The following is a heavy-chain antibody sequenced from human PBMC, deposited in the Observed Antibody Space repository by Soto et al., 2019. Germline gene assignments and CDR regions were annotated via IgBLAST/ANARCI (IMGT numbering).Heavy chain of an antibody. CDR3: TTYDYILGSDRYRWAY. J-gene: IGHJ4*02. Sequence: EVQLVESGGGFVKPGESLRLYCAASGFTFSNAWMSWVRQAPGKGLEWVARIKSKIDGGTTDHAAPVKGRFTISRDDSEDTLYLQMNSLETEDTAVYYCTTYDYILGSDRYRWAYWGQGALVTVSS. CDR2: IKSKIDGGTT. D-gene: IGHD3-16*02. CDR1: GFTFSNAW. V-gene: IGHV3-15*01.